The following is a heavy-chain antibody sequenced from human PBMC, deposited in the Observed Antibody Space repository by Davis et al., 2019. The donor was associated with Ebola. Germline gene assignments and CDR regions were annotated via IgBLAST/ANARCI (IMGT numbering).Heavy chain of an antibody. CDR3: VSDGDFDSGYGFNV. Sequence: GGSLRLSCAASGFTFSSYSMNWVRQAPGKGLEWVSSISSSSSYIYYADSVKGRFTISRDNAKNSLYLQMDSLRDEDTAVYYCVSDGDFDSGYGFNVWGQGTTVTVSS. D-gene: IGHD3-10*01. J-gene: IGHJ6*02. CDR1: GFTFSSYS. V-gene: IGHV3-21*01. CDR2: ISSSSSYI.